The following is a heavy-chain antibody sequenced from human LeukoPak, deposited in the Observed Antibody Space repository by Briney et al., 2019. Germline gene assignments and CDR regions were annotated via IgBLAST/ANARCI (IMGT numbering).Heavy chain of an antibody. V-gene: IGHV3-7*04. J-gene: IGHJ4*02. CDR2: INQDGSEI. CDR3: ARGVYGGNRFFDY. D-gene: IGHD4-23*01. Sequence: GGSLRLTCAASGFTLSSYWMSWVRQAPGKGLEWVAHINQDGSEIYYVDSVKGRFTISRDNAKNSMLLQMDSLKAEDTAVYYCARGVYGGNRFFDYWGQGALVTVSS. CDR1: GFTLSSYW.